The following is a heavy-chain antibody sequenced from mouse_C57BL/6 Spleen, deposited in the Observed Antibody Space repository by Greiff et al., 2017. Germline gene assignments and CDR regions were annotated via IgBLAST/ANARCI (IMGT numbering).Heavy chain of an antibody. CDR1: GFNIKDDY. Sequence: DVQLQESGAELVRPGASVKLSCTASGFNIKDDYMHWVKQRPEQGLEWIGWIDPENGDTEYASKFQGKATITADTSSNTAYLQLSSLTSEDTAVYYCTTYYSNFDFDYWGQGTTLTVSS. V-gene: IGHV14-4*01. J-gene: IGHJ2*01. D-gene: IGHD2-5*01. CDR2: IDPENGDT. CDR3: TTYYSNFDFDY.